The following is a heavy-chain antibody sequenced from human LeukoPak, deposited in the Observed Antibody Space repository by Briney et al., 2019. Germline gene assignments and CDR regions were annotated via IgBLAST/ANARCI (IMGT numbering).Heavy chain of an antibody. CDR3: ARERSDCSGSACYSRNRNHSGLDV. J-gene: IGHJ6*02. Sequence: GSSVKVSCKASGSIFSNYAITWVRQAPGQGLEWMGRIIPMLGVANNAETFQDRVTINADKSTNTMYLELSSLKSEDTAVYCARERSDCSGSACYSRNRNHSGLDVWGQGTTVTVS. CDR1: GSIFSNYA. V-gene: IGHV1-69*04. D-gene: IGHD2-15*01. CDR2: IIPMLGVA.